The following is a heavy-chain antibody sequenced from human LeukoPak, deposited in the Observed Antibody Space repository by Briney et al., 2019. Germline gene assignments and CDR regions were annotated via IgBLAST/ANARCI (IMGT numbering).Heavy chain of an antibody. J-gene: IGHJ4*02. Sequence: GGSLRLSFAASGFTFSSYWMHWVRQAPGKGLVWVSRINSDGSTTSYADSVKGRFTISRDNAKNTLYLQMNSLRAEDTAVYYCASHRRGSGYGSSGYYYPFDYWGQGTLVTVSS. CDR1: GFTFSSYW. D-gene: IGHD3-22*01. CDR3: ASHRRGSGYGSSGYYYPFDY. CDR2: INSDGSTT. V-gene: IGHV3-74*01.